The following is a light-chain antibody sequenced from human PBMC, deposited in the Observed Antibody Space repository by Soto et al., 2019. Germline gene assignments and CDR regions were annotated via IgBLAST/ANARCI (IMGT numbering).Light chain of an antibody. CDR1: QSVSSY. CDR3: QQRSNWPPGYT. J-gene: IGKJ2*01. Sequence: EIVLTQSPATLSLSPGERATLSCRASQSVSSYLAWYQQKPGQAPRLLIYDASNRATGIPARFSGSGSGTDFTLTISSLDHEDFAVYYCQQRSNWPPGYTFGQGTRLEIK. CDR2: DAS. V-gene: IGKV3-11*01.